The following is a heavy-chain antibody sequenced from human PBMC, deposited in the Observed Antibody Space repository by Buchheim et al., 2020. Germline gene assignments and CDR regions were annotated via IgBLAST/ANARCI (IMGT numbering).Heavy chain of an antibody. CDR3: ARDDYNRY. D-gene: IGHD4-11*01. J-gene: IGHJ4*02. Sequence: QVQLVESGGGVVQPGRSLRLSCAASGFTFSSYAMHWVRQAPGKGLEWVAVISYDGSNKYYAVSVKGRFTISRDNSKNTLYLQMNSLRAEDTAVYYCARDDYNRYWGQGTL. CDR1: GFTFSSYA. V-gene: IGHV3-30-3*01. CDR2: ISYDGSNK.